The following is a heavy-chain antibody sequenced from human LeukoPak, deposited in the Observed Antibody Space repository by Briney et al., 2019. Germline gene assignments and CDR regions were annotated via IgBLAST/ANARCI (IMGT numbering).Heavy chain of an antibody. D-gene: IGHD1-26*01. CDR1: GGSISSGSYY. J-gene: IGHJ4*02. CDR2: IYTSGST. V-gene: IGHV4-61*02. CDR3: ARGGTAVVGARLGVSV. Sequence: PSETLSLTCTVSGGSISSGSYYWSWIRQPAGKGLEWIGRIYTSGSTNYNPSLKSRVTISVDTSKNQFSLKLSSVTAADTAVYYCARGGTAVVGARLGVSVWGQGTLVTVSS.